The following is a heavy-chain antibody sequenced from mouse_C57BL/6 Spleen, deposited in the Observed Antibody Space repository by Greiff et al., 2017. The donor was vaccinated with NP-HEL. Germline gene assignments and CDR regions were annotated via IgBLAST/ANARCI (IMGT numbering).Heavy chain of an antibody. CDR2: IWSGGST. Sequence: QVQLQQSGPGLVQPSQSLSITCTVSGFSLTSYGVHWVRQSPGKGLEWLGVIWSGGSTDYNAAFISRLSISKDNSKSQVFFKMNSLQADDTAIYYCASDYDAWFAYWGQGTLVTVSA. CDR1: GFSLTSYG. V-gene: IGHV2-2*01. CDR3: ASDYDAWFAY. J-gene: IGHJ3*01. D-gene: IGHD2-4*01.